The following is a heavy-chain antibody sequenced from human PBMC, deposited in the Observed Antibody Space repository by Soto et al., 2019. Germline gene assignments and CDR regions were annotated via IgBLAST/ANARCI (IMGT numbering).Heavy chain of an antibody. CDR2: ISPGGGTT. Sequence: VQLVQSGAEVKKPGASVKISCKASGYTFTTNFIHWIRQAPGKDLEWVGIISPGGGTTVYAQKFPGRVTITSDTSTSTVYMERRNMRSADTAVFYCARAQYDSDAFDFWGQGTMVIVSS. CDR3: ARAQYDSDAFDF. CDR1: GYTFTTNF. D-gene: IGHD3-16*01. V-gene: IGHV1-46*03. J-gene: IGHJ3*01.